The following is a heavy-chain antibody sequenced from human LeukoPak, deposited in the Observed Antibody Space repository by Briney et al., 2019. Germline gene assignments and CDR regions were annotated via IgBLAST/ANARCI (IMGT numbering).Heavy chain of an antibody. J-gene: IGHJ5*02. D-gene: IGHD3-22*01. CDR3: AREGYYDSSGLNWFDH. CDR1: GYSISSGYY. Sequence: SETLSLTCAVSGYSISSGYYWGWIRQPPGKGLEWIGSIYHSGSTYYNPSLKSRVTISVDTSKNQFSLKLSSVTAADTAVYYCAREGYYDSSGLNWFDHWGQGTLVTVSS. V-gene: IGHV4-38-2*02. CDR2: IYHSGST.